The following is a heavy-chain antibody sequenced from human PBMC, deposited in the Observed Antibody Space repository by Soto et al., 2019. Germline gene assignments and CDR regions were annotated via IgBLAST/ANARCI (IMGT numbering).Heavy chain of an antibody. CDR1: GGSVSSGGFY. Sequence: SETLSLTCTVSGGSVSSGGFYWSWIRQPPGKGLEYIGYVYFDGATNYNPSLKSRLIISLDRSKNRFSLRLNSVTAADTAVYYCASVSVAGEGIDYWGQGTPVTVYS. V-gene: IGHV4-61*03. CDR3: ASVSVAGEGIDY. J-gene: IGHJ4*02. CDR2: VYFDGAT. D-gene: IGHD6-19*01.